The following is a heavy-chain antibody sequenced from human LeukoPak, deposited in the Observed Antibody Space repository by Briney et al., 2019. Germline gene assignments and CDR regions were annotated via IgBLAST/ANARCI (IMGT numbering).Heavy chain of an antibody. CDR3: ARHDCGGDCARDDAFDI. D-gene: IGHD2-21*01. J-gene: IGHJ3*02. CDR1: GYSFTSYW. Sequence: GESLKISCKGSGYSFTSYWIGWVRQMPGKGLEWMGIIYPGDSDTRYSTSFQGQVTISADKSISTAYLQWSSLKASDTAMYYCARHDCGGDCARDDAFDIWGQGTMVTVSS. CDR2: IYPGDSDT. V-gene: IGHV5-51*01.